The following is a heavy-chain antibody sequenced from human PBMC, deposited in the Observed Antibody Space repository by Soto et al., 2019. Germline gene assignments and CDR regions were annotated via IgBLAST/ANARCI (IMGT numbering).Heavy chain of an antibody. CDR2: INPHGGST. V-gene: IGHV1-46*01. CDR1: GDTFTSYY. CDR3: ARSSGGNFGIIIEGSNWFDP. J-gene: IGHJ5*02. Sequence: ASVRVSCKAPGDTFTSYYLNWVRQAPGQGLEWMGVINPHGGSTKYAQKFQGRITMTRDTSRSTVYMELSSLRSDDTAIYYCARSSGGNFGIIIEGSNWFDPWGQGTLVTVSS. D-gene: IGHD3-3*01.